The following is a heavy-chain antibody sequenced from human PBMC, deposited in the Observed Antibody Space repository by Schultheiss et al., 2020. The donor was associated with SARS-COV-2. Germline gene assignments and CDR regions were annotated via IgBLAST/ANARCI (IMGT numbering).Heavy chain of an antibody. CDR2: IYTSGST. J-gene: IGHJ5*02. CDR1: GGSFSGYY. D-gene: IGHD6-13*01. V-gene: IGHV4-4*08. CDR3: ARGRIRSSWTNWFDP. Sequence: SQTLSLTCAVYGGSFSGYYWSWIRQPPGKGLEWIGSIYTSGSTNNNPSLKSRVTISVDTSKNQFSLKLSSVTAADTAVYYCARGRIRSSWTNWFDPWGQGTLVTVSS.